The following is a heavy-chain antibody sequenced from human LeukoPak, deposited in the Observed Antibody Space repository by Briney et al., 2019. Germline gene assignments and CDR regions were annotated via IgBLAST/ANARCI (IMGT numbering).Heavy chain of an antibody. CDR1: GGTFSSYA. CDR3: ARTHSSSRPILDAFDI. J-gene: IGHJ3*02. V-gene: IGHV1-69*13. Sequence: ASVKVSCKASGGTFSSYAISWVRQAPGQGLEWMGGIIPILGTANYAQKFQGRVTITADESTSTAYMELSSLRSEDTAVYYCARTHSSSRPILDAFDIWGQGTMVTVSS. D-gene: IGHD6-6*01. CDR2: IIPILGTA.